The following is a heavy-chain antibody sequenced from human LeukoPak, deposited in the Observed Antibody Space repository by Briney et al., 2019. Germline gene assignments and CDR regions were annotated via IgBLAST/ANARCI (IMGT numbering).Heavy chain of an antibody. CDR1: GASISSYY. J-gene: IGHJ5*02. CDR3: AREFSTNWFDP. Sequence: SETLSLTCTVSGASISSYYWSWIRQPAGKGLEWIGRIYATGSTNYNPSLESRVTMSVDTSKNHLPLKVTSVTAADTAVYYCAREFSTNWFDPWGQGTLVTVSS. V-gene: IGHV4-4*07. CDR2: IYATGST.